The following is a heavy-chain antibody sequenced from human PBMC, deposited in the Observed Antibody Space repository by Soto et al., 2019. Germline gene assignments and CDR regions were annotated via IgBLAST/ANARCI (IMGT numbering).Heavy chain of an antibody. CDR2: ISYDGSNK. V-gene: IGHV3-30-3*01. CDR3: ARDIPHDYGDYQGVDY. J-gene: IGHJ4*02. Sequence: GGSLRLSCAASGFTFSSYAMHWVRQAPGKGLEWVAVISYDGSNKYYADSVKGRFTISRDNSKNTLYLQMNSLRAEDTAVYYCARDIPHDYGDYQGVDYWGQGTLVTVSS. CDR1: GFTFSSYA. D-gene: IGHD4-17*01.